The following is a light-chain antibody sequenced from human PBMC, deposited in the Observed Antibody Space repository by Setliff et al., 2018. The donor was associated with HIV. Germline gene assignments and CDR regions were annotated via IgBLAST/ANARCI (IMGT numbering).Light chain of an antibody. CDR2: DVT. Sequence: QSALTQPRSVSGSPGQSVAISCTGTSSDVGGYNYVSWFQQHPGKAPKLLIYDVTKRPSGVPDRFSCSKSGNTASLTISGLQAEDEADYYCNSYTSRSTPLFGTGTKVTVL. CDR3: NSYTSRSTPL. V-gene: IGLV2-11*01. CDR1: SSDVGGYNY. J-gene: IGLJ1*01.